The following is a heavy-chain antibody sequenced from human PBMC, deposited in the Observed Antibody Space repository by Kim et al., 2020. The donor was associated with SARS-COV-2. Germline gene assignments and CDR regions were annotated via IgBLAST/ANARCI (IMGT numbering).Heavy chain of an antibody. CDR2: ISGSGGST. J-gene: IGHJ4*02. CDR3: AKDGYSSSWYGEADGVAVAGTRYCFEY. V-gene: IGHV3-23*01. Sequence: GGSLRLSCAASGFTFSSYAMSWVRQAPGKGLEWVSAISGSGGSTYYADSVKGRFTISRDNSKNTLYLQMNSLRAEDTAVYYCAKDGYSSSWYGEADGVAVAGTRYCFEYWGQGTLVTVSS. CDR1: GFTFSSYA. D-gene: IGHD6-13*01.